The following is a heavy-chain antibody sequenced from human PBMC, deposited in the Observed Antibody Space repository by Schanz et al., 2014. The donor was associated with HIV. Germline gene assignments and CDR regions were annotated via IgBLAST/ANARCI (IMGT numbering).Heavy chain of an antibody. CDR3: AKGLRQWLVLGVSDY. D-gene: IGHD6-19*01. J-gene: IGHJ4*02. CDR2: ISYDGSNK. CDR1: GFTFSNYG. V-gene: IGHV3-30*18. Sequence: VQLVESGGGLVQPGGSLRLSCAASGFTFSNYGMHWVRQAPGKGLEWVAVISYDGSNKYYADSLKGRFTIARDNSKNTLYLQMNSLRAEDTAVYYCAKGLRQWLVLGVSDYWGQGTLVTVS.